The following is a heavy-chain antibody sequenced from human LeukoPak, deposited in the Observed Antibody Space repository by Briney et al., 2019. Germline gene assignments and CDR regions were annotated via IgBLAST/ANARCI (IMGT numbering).Heavy chain of an antibody. D-gene: IGHD6-19*01. J-gene: IGHJ4*02. Sequence: GSLRLSCEASGFTFASYAMHWVRQAPGKGLEWVSSISASGSGTFYTDSMSGRFTISRDNAKKTLFLQMKNLRLGDTALYYCAKGRDTSGRQNFDFWGQGTLVTVSS. CDR1: GFTFASYA. CDR3: AKGRDTSGRQNFDF. V-gene: IGHV3-23*01. CDR2: ISASGSGT.